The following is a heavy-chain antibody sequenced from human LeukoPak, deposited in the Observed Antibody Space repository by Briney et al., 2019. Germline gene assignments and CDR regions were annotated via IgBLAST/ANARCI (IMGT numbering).Heavy chain of an antibody. Sequence: GGSLRLSCAASGFTFSGFSMSWVRQSPTKGLEWVANIKQDGSERYYVDSVKGRFTISRDNAKNSLYLQMSNLRAEDTAVYFCARGGGLDVWGQGATVTVSS. D-gene: IGHD3-16*01. CDR3: ARGGGLDV. V-gene: IGHV3-7*03. CDR2: IKQDGSER. CDR1: GFTFSGFS. J-gene: IGHJ6*02.